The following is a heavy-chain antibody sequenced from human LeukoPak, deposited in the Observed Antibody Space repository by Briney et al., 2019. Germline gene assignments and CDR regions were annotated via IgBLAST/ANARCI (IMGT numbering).Heavy chain of an antibody. D-gene: IGHD1-26*01. CDR3: ARETLDSGSYSGCFDY. CDR1: GYTFTSYY. J-gene: IGHJ4*02. V-gene: IGHV1-46*01. CDR2: INPSGGST. Sequence: ASVKVSCKASGYTFTSYYMHWVRQAPGQGLEWMGIINPSGGSTSYAQKFQGRVTMTRDTSTSTVYMELSSLRSEDTAVYYCARETLDSGSYSGCFDYWGQGTLVTVSS.